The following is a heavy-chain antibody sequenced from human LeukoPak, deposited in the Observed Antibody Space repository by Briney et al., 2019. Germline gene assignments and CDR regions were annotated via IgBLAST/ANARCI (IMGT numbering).Heavy chain of an antibody. V-gene: IGHV5-51*01. CDR3: ARTYCGGDCYYSYFDY. J-gene: IGHJ4*02. Sequence: GESLKISCKDSGYSFTSYWIGWVRQMPGKGLEWMGIIYPGDSDTRYSPSFQGQVTISADKSISTAYLQWSSLKASDTAMYYCARTYCGGDCYYSYFDYWGQGTLVTVSS. CDR2: IYPGDSDT. CDR1: GYSFTSYW. D-gene: IGHD2-21*02.